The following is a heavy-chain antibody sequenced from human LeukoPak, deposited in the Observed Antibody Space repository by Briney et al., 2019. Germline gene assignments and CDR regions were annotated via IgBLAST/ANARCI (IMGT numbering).Heavy chain of an antibody. J-gene: IGHJ4*02. V-gene: IGHV4-59*01. CDR1: GGSINTYY. CDR2: IYYSGST. CDR3: AILSGGEEAY. D-gene: IGHD2-21*01. Sequence: SETLSLTCTVSGGSINTYYWSWIRQPPGRGLEWVGYIYYSGSTNYNPSLKSRVTISIDTSKNQFSLKLSSVTPADTAMYYCAILSGGEEAYWGQGILVTVSS.